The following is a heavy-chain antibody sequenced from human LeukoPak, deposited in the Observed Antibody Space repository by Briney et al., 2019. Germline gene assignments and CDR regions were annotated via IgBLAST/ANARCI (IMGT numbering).Heavy chain of an antibody. CDR2: ISGSGTTI. D-gene: IGHD5-18*01. V-gene: IGHV3-11*01. CDR3: ARPTDSSVDY. J-gene: IGHJ4*02. Sequence: GGSLRLSCVASGLTFSDSYMSGIRQAPGKGLEWITYISGSGTTIYHADSVKGRFTISRDNAKNSVYLQMDSLREEDTAVYYCARPTDSSVDYWGQGTLVTVSS. CDR1: GLTFSDSY.